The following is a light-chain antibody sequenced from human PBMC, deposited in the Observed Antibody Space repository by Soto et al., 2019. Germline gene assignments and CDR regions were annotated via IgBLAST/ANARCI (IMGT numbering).Light chain of an antibody. J-gene: IGKJ3*01. CDR2: GAS. Sequence: IQLTQSPSSLSASVGDSVTITCRASQGISTYLAWYQEKPGKAPKLLIYGASTLQSGVPSRFSGSGSGTDFTLTISSLQTEDFATYYCQQLNSYPFTFGPGTKVDIK. CDR1: QGISTY. V-gene: IGKV1-9*01. CDR3: QQLNSYPFT.